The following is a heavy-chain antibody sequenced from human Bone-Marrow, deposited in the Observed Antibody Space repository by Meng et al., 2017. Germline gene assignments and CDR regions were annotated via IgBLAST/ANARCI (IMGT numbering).Heavy chain of an antibody. Sequence: ASVKVSCKASGYSFTSYNINWVRQAPGQGLEWMGWINPYNGDTKYAEKFQGQVTMTTDTSTTTVYMELSSLRSDETAVYYCSRDRGSGWYDYWGQGTLVTVSS. V-gene: IGHV1-18*01. CDR2: INPYNGDT. CDR3: SRDRGSGWYDY. J-gene: IGHJ5*01. D-gene: IGHD6-19*01. CDR1: GYSFTSYN.